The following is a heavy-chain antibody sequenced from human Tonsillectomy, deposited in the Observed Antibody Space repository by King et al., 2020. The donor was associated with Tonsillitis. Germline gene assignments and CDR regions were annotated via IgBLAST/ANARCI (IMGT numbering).Heavy chain of an antibody. CDR3: ARDPVIAGRNLFFDC. CDR2: ISYHGTNK. Sequence: VQLVESGGGVVQPGRSLRLSCVASGFTFSSYAMHWVRPAPGKGLEWVAVISYHGTNKFYADSVKGRFTISRDNSKNTLYLQMNSLRPEDTAMYYCARDPVIAGRNLFFDCGGQGTLVTVSS. D-gene: IGHD1-14*01. CDR1: GFTFSSYA. J-gene: IGHJ4*02. V-gene: IGHV3-30*04.